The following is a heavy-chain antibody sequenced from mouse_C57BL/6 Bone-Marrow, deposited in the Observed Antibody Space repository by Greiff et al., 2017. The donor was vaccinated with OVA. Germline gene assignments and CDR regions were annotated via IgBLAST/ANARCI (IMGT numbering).Heavy chain of an antibody. D-gene: IGHD2-12*01. J-gene: IGHJ3*01. CDR2: ISSGGDYI. V-gene: IGHV5-9-1*02. CDR3: TREGDDGFAY. Sequence: EVMLVESGEGLVKPGGSLKLSCAASGFTFSSYAMSWVRQTPEKRLEWVAYISSGGDYIYYADTVKGRFTISRDNARNTLYLQMSSLKSEDTAMYYCTREGDDGFAYWGQGTLVTVSA. CDR1: GFTFSSYA.